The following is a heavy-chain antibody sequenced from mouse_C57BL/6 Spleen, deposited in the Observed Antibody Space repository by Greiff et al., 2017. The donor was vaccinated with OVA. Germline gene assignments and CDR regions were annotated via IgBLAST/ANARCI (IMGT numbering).Heavy chain of an antibody. CDR3: ARQLGENYFDY. J-gene: IGHJ2*01. Sequence: EVKLVDSGGGLVQPGGSLKLSCAASGFTFSDYGLAWVRQAPRKGPEWVAFISNLAYSIYYADTVTGRFTISRENAKNTLYLEMSSLRSEDTAMYYCARQLGENYFDYWGQGTTLTVSS. V-gene: IGHV5-15*01. CDR2: ISNLAYSI. CDR1: GFTFSDYG. D-gene: IGHD4-1*01.